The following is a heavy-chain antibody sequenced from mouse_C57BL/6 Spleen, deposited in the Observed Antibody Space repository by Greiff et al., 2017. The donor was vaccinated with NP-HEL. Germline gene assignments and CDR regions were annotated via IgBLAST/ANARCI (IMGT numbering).Heavy chain of an antibody. Sequence: EVQLQQSGPVLVKPGASVKMSCKASGYTFTDYYMNWVKQSHGKSLEWIGVINPYNGGTSYNQKFKGKATLTVDKSSSTAYMELNSLTSEDSAVDYCARQTAQATSWFAYWGQGTLVTVSA. CDR1: GYTFTDYY. CDR3: ARQTAQATSWFAY. V-gene: IGHV1-19*01. J-gene: IGHJ3*01. D-gene: IGHD3-2*02. CDR2: INPYNGGT.